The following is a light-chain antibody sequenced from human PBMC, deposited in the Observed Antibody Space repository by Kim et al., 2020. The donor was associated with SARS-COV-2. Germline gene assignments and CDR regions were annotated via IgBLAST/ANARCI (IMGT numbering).Light chain of an antibody. CDR2: GAS. J-gene: IGKJ5*01. CDR1: QSISSN. Sequence: EIVMTQSPATLSVSPGERATLSCRASQSISSNLAWYQQKPGQAPRLLVYGASTRATGIPGRFGGSGSGTEFTLTISSLQSEDFAVYYCQQYNNWPITFGQGTRLEIK. CDR3: QQYNNWPIT. V-gene: IGKV3-15*01.